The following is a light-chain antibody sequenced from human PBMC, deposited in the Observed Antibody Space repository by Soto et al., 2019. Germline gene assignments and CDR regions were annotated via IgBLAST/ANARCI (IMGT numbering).Light chain of an antibody. CDR3: QQDYSAPWT. Sequence: DIQMTQSPSSLSASVGDRVAITCRASQFIGNFINWYQLKPGKAPNLLIYAASSLQSGVPSRFIGSGSGTDFTLTISSLQPEDFATYFCQQDYSAPWTFGQGTRVEFK. J-gene: IGKJ1*01. CDR1: QFIGNF. V-gene: IGKV1-39*01. CDR2: AAS.